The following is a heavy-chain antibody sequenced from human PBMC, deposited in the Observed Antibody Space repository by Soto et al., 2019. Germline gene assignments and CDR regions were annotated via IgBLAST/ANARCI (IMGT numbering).Heavy chain of an antibody. J-gene: IGHJ4*02. D-gene: IGHD4-17*01. CDR1: GGSISSSSYY. Sequence: PSETLSLTCTVSGGSISSSSYYWGWIRQPPGKGLEWIGSIYYSGSTYYNPSLKSRVTISVDTSKNQFSLKLSSVTAADTAVYYCARILYGAFDYWGQGTLVTVSS. CDR3: ARILYGAFDY. CDR2: IYYSGST. V-gene: IGHV4-39*01.